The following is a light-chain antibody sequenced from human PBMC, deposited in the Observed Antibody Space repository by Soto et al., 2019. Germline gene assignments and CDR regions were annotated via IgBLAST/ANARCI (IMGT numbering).Light chain of an antibody. CDR1: QSVGDF. J-gene: IGKJ2*01. Sequence: EIVLTQSPATLSLSPGERATLSCRASQSVGDFLVWYQQKPGQPPRLLIYDASNRATGIPARFSGSGSGTDFTLTITSLEPEDFAVYYSQQRSTWPYIFGPGTRLEIK. V-gene: IGKV3-11*01. CDR2: DAS. CDR3: QQRSTWPYI.